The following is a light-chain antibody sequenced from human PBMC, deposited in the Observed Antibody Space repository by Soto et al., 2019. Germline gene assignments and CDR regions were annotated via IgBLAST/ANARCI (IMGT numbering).Light chain of an antibody. J-gene: IGLJ1*01. Sequence: QSALTQPASVSGSPGQSITISCTGTSSDVGGYNYVSWYQQHPGKAPKLMIYDVSNRHSGVSNRFSGSKSGNTASLTISGLQAEEEADSYCSSYTSSSFYVFGPGTKLTVL. CDR2: DVS. CDR3: SSYTSSSFYV. CDR1: SSDVGGYNY. V-gene: IGLV2-14*01.